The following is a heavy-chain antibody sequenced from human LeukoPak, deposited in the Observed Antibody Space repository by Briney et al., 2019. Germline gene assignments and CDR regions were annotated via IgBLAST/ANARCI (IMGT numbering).Heavy chain of an antibody. CDR3: ARDRPRPGAFDI. Sequence: SVKVSCKASGGTFNSYAISWVRQAPGQGLEWMGGIIPMFGTANYAQKFQGRVTITTDESTSTAYMELSSLRSEDTAVYYCARDRPRPGAFDIWGQGTMVTVSS. CDR2: IIPMFGTA. CDR1: GGTFNSYA. J-gene: IGHJ3*02. V-gene: IGHV1-69*05.